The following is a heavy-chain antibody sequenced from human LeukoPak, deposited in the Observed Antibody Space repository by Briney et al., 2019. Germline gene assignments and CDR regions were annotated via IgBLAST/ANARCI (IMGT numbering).Heavy chain of an antibody. J-gene: IGHJ6*02. Sequence: PGGSLRLSCAASGFTFSRYTMNWVRQAPGKGLEWVSSISSAGIYMYYADSVKGRFTISRDNAKNSLYLEMDSLRAEDTALYYCSRDRQQLLDYFYHYAMDVWGQGTTVTVSS. CDR2: ISSAGIYM. D-gene: IGHD6-13*01. CDR1: GFTFSRYT. CDR3: SRDRQQLLDYFYHYAMDV. V-gene: IGHV3-21*01.